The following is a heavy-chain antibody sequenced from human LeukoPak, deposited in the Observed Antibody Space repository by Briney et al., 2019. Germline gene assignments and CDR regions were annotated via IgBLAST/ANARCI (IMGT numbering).Heavy chain of an antibody. CDR1: GYTFTSYY. CDR3: ARQGRIAAAGPPGDCYFDY. Sequence: ASVKVSCKASGYTFTSYYMHWVRQAPGQGLEWMGIINPSGGSTSYAQKFQGRVTMTRDTSTSTVYMELSSLRSEDTAVYYCARQGRIAAAGPPGDCYFDYWGQGTLVTVSS. V-gene: IGHV1-46*01. J-gene: IGHJ4*02. CDR2: INPSGGST. D-gene: IGHD6-13*01.